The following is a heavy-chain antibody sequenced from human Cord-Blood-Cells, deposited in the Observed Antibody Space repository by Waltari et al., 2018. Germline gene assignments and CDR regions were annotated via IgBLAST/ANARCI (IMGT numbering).Heavy chain of an antibody. J-gene: IGHJ6*03. D-gene: IGHD4-4*01. CDR3: ARDTRHDYSNYEIYYYYYMDV. CDR2: IYTSGST. CDR1: GGSISSYY. Sequence: VQLQESGPGLVKPSETLSLTCTVSGGSISSYYWSWIRQPAGKGLEWIGRIYTSGSTNYNHSLKSRVTMSVDTSKNQFALKLSSVTAADTAVYYCARDTRHDYSNYEIYYYYYMDVWGKGTTVTVSS. V-gene: IGHV4-4*07.